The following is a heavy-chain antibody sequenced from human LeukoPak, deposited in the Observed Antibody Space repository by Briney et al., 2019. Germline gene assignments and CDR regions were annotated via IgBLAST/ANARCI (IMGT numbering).Heavy chain of an antibody. V-gene: IGHV3-11*01. CDR2: ISSSGSTI. Sequence: GGSLRLSCAVSGFIFSSSWMSWIRQAPGKGLEWVSYISSSGSTIYYADSVKGRFTISRDNAKNSLYLQMNSLRAEDTAVYYCARGSAPGYYDFWSGYDDYYGMDVWGQGTTVTVSS. CDR1: GFIFSSSW. J-gene: IGHJ6*02. D-gene: IGHD3-3*01. CDR3: ARGSAPGYYDFWSGYDDYYGMDV.